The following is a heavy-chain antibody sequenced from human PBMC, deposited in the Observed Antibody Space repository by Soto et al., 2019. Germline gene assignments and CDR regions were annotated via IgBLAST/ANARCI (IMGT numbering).Heavy chain of an antibody. CDR3: ARSQGYRIFGGVIGAHWFDR. D-gene: IGHD3-3*01. CDR1: GFSLSTSGVA. Sequence: QITLKESGPTLVKPTQTLTLTCSFSGFSLSTSGVAAGWIRQRPGKGLEWLALVYWDDDKRYSPSLRDRINIIKDKSNSKCFPTGNNRDPAHTATYYSARSQGYRIFGGVIGAHWFDRWGQGIMVTVSS. CDR2: VYWDDDK. V-gene: IGHV2-5*02. J-gene: IGHJ5*02.